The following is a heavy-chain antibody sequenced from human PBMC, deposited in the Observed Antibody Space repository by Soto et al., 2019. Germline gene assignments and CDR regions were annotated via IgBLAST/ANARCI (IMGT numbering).Heavy chain of an antibody. J-gene: IGHJ4*02. D-gene: IGHD4-17*01. CDR1: GVSISNDVYY. CDR2: IYYTGST. Sequence: QVQLQESDPGLVKPSQTLSLTCTVSGVSISNDVYYWTWIRQYPGKGLEWVGYIYYTGSTYYNPSLTSRVMMSVDTSKNQFSLKLSSVTAADTAVYYCARQEYGDYVFLDYWGQGTLVTVSS. CDR3: ARQEYGDYVFLDY. V-gene: IGHV4-31*03.